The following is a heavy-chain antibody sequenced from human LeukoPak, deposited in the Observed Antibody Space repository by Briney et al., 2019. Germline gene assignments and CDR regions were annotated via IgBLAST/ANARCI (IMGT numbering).Heavy chain of an antibody. CDR3: AREGIVGATGGSFDY. J-gene: IGHJ4*02. V-gene: IGHV1-2*02. D-gene: IGHD1-26*01. CDR1: GYTFTGYY. CDR2: INPNSGGT. Sequence: GASVKVSCKASGYTFTGYYMHWVRQAPGQGLEWMGWINPNSGGTNYAQKFQGRVTMTRDTSISTAYMELSRLRSDDTAVYYCAREGIVGATGGSFDYWGQGTLVTVSS.